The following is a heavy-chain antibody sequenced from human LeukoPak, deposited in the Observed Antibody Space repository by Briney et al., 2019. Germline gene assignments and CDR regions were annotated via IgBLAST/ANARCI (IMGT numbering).Heavy chain of an antibody. V-gene: IGHV4-38-2*01. Sequence: SETLSLTCAVYGGSFSAYYWGWIRQPPGKGLEWIGSIYHSGSTYYNPSLKSRVTISVDTSKNQFSLKLSSVTAADTAVYYCARVDITNAFDIWGQGTMVTVSS. J-gene: IGHJ3*02. CDR1: GGSFSAYY. CDR2: IYHSGST. CDR3: ARVDITNAFDI. D-gene: IGHD3-10*01.